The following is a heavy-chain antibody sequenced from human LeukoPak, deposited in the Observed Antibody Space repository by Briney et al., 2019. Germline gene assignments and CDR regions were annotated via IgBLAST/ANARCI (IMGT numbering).Heavy chain of an antibody. CDR2: IFYSGST. CDR3: ARVPSTLWFGELSPYYFDY. V-gene: IGHV4-39*01. D-gene: IGHD3-10*01. J-gene: IGHJ4*02. CDR1: GGSISSGRFY. Sequence: PSETLSLTCTVSGGSISSGRFYWGWIRQPPGKGLEWIGTIFYSGSTYYNPSLKGRVTISVDTSKNQFSLKLSSVTAADTAVYYCARVPSTLWFGELSPYYFDYWGQGTLVTVSS.